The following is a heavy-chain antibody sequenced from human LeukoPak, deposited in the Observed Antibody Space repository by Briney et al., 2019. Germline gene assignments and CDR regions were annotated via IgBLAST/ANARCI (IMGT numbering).Heavy chain of an antibody. CDR1: GFTFSSYA. CDR2: ISSNGGST. D-gene: IGHD2-15*01. Sequence: GGSLRLSCSASGFTFSSYAMHWVRQAPGKGLEYVSAISSNGGSTYYADSVKGRFTISRDNSKNTLYLQMSSLRAEDTAVYFCVKSRVVVAANDAFDIWGQGIMVTVSS. V-gene: IGHV3-64D*06. J-gene: IGHJ3*02. CDR3: VKSRVVVAANDAFDI.